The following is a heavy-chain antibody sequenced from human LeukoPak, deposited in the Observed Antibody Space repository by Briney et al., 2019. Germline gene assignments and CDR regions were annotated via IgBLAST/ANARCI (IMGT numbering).Heavy chain of an antibody. V-gene: IGHV1-18*01. CDR3: ARDPYYYDSSGPFDY. J-gene: IGHJ4*02. Sequence: ASVKVSCKASGYTFTSYGISWVRQAPGQGLEWMGWISAYNGNTNYAQKLQGRVTMTTDTSTSTAYVELRSLRSDDTAVYYCARDPYYYDSSGPFDYWGQGTLVTVSS. CDR2: ISAYNGNT. CDR1: GYTFTSYG. D-gene: IGHD3-22*01.